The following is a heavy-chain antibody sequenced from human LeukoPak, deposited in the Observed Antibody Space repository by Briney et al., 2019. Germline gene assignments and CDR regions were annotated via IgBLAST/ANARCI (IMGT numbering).Heavy chain of an antibody. D-gene: IGHD1-26*01. V-gene: IGHV4-59*10. Sequence: SETLSLTCAVYGGSISSYYWSWIRQPAGKGLESIGRIYSSGSTNYNPSLKSRVTMSVDTSKNQFSLKLSSVTAADTAVYYCASYSGSYAYYGYWGQGTLVTVSS. CDR3: ASYSGSYAYYGY. CDR1: GGSISSYY. CDR2: IYSSGST. J-gene: IGHJ4*02.